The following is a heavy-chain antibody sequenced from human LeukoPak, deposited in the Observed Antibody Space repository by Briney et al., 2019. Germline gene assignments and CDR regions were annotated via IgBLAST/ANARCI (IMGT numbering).Heavy chain of an antibody. V-gene: IGHV3-23*01. D-gene: IGHD6-19*01. J-gene: IGHJ4*02. CDR2: IFGSGGSA. Sequence: GGSLRLPCTASGFTFSSYAMYWVRQAPGKGLEWVSGIFGSGGSAHYADSVKGRFTISRDNSQNTVYLQMNSLRAEDTAVYYCGKTTTGYSSGRNPAWPVDYWGQGTLVTVSS. CDR3: GKTTTGYSSGRNPAWPVDY. CDR1: GFTFSSYA.